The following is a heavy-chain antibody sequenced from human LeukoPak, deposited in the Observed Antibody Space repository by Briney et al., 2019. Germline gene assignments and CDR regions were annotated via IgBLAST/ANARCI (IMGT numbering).Heavy chain of an antibody. CDR3: ARGLRAGALDI. J-gene: IGHJ3*02. CDR1: GYTFAGYY. D-gene: IGHD2-2*01. V-gene: IGHV1-2*02. CDR2: INPNSGGT. Sequence: ASVKVSCKASGYTFAGYYMHWVRQAPGQGLEWMGWINPNSGGTNYAQKFQGRVTMTRDTSISTAYMELRRLRYDDTAVHYCARGLRAGALDIWGQGTMVTVSS.